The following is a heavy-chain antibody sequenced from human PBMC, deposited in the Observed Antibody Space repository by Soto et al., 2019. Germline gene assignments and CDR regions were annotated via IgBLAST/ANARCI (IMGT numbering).Heavy chain of an antibody. V-gene: IGHV5-51*01. CDR3: ASQRGNYYGSGSYYYYYGMDV. D-gene: IGHD3-10*01. CDR2: IYPGDSDT. Sequence: PGESLKISCNGSGYSFTSYWIGWVRQMPGKGLEWMGIIYPGDSDTRYSPSFQGQVTISADKSISTAYLQWSSLKASDTAMYYCASQRGNYYGSGSYYYYYGMDVWGQGTTVTVSS. CDR1: GYSFTSYW. J-gene: IGHJ6*02.